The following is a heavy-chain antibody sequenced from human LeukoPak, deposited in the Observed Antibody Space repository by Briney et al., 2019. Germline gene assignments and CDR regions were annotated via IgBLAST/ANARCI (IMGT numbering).Heavy chain of an antibody. CDR3: ARLLDFWSGYAIYYMDV. D-gene: IGHD3-3*01. Sequence: GGSLRLSCAASGFTFSSYSMNWVRQAPGKGLEWVSSISSSSSYIYYADSVKGRFTISRDNAKNSLYLQMNSLRAEDTAVYYCARLLDFWSGYAIYYMDVWGKGTTVTVSS. V-gene: IGHV3-21*01. J-gene: IGHJ6*03. CDR1: GFTFSSYS. CDR2: ISSSSSYI.